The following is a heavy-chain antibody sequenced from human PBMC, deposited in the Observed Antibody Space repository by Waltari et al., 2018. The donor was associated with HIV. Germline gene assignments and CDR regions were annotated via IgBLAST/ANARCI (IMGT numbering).Heavy chain of an antibody. CDR1: GYTFSNYG. CDR2: ISTYKGQT. V-gene: IGHV1-18*04. Sequence: QVHLVQSGAELRTPGASVRVSCKASGYTFSNYGFNWVRQAPGQGLEWIGWISTYKGQTIYAPKFQDRIALTTDTPTSTAYLELRSLRSDDTALYYCARGENNEHDTTGSDHCGQGTLLTVAS. CDR3: ARGENNEHDTTGSDH. J-gene: IGHJ4*02. D-gene: IGHD3-10*01.